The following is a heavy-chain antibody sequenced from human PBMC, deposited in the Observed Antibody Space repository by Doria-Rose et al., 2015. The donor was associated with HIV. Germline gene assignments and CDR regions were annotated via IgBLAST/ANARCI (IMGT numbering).Heavy chain of an antibody. CDR3: ARFRPSRGIYYSLDV. J-gene: IGHJ6*03. Sequence: QVQLQESGPGLVKPAETLSLTCTVSGGSISSYYWNWIRQPPGKGLEWIGYTYSSGSTHYTSSLKSRVTISKDTSKNHFPRKLTCGTAADTAVYYCARFRPSRGIYYSLDVWGKGTTVTVSS. CDR1: GGSISSYY. D-gene: IGHD3-10*01. CDR2: TYSSGST. V-gene: IGHV4-4*09.